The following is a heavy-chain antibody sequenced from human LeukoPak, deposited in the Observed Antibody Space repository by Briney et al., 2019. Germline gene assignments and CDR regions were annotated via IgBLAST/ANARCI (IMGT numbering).Heavy chain of an antibody. CDR2: INHSGST. J-gene: IGHJ6*03. D-gene: IGHD3-16*01. V-gene: IGHV4-34*01. CDR3: ARVAWSGSYVNYSYMDV. CDR1: GGSFSGYY. Sequence: PSEALSLTCAVYGGSFSGYYWSWIHQPPGKGLEWIGEINHSGSTNYNPSLKSRITISVDTSKNQFSLKLTSVTAADTAVYYCARVAWSGSYVNYSYMDVWGKGTTVTVSS.